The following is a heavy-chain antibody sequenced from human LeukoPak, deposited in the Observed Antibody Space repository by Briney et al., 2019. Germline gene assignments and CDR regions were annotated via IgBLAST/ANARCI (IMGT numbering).Heavy chain of an antibody. CDR3: ARAWSYFYQDMDV. CDR2: IYPGDSDT. CDR1: GYSFPTYW. D-gene: IGHD2-8*02. J-gene: IGHJ6*02. Sequence: GESLQISCKGSGYSFPTYWIVWVRQMPGKGLEWMGIIYPGDSDTRYSPSSQGQVTISADKSISTAYLQWSSLEASDTAVYYCARAWSYFYQDMDVWGQGTTVTVSS. V-gene: IGHV5-51*01.